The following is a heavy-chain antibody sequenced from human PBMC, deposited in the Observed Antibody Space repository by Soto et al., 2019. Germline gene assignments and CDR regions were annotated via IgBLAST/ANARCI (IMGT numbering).Heavy chain of an antibody. D-gene: IGHD6-13*01. J-gene: IGHJ4*02. V-gene: IGHV4-39*01. CDR2: IHYSGST. CDR1: GGSISRSNYY. Sequence: PSETLSLTWTVSGGSISRSNYYWVWIRQPPGKGLEWIGSIHYSGSTYYNPSLKSRATISVDTSKNQFSLKLSSVTAADTAVYYCARLPLGASTAGGIDYWGQGALVT. CDR3: ARLPLGASTAGGIDY.